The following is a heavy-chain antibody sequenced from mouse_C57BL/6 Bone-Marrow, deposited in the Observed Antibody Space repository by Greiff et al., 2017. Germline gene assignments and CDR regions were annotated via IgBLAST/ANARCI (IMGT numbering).Heavy chain of an antibody. D-gene: IGHD4-1*01. CDR3: ARNWGFDY. V-gene: IGHV1-76*01. CDR1: GYTFTDYY. Sequence: LVESGAELVRPGASVKLSCKASGYTFTDYYINWVKQRPGQGLEWIARIYPGSGNTYYNEKFKGKATLTAEKSSSTAYMQLSSLTSEDSAVYFCARNWGFDYWGQGTTLTVSS. CDR2: IYPGSGNT. J-gene: IGHJ2*01.